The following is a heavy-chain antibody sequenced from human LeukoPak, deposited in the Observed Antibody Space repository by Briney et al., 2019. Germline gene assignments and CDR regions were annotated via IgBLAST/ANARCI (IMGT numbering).Heavy chain of an antibody. CDR2: IYHSGST. CDR3: ARAIYSYGYFDQ. J-gene: IGHJ4*02. CDR1: DYSISSGVY. V-gene: IGHV4-38-2*01. Sequence: SETLSLTCAVSDYSISSGVYWGWIRQPPGKGLEWIGSIYHSGSTYYNPSLKSRVTISVDTSKNQFSLKLSSVTAAGTAVYYCARAIYSYGYFDQWGQGTLVTVSS. D-gene: IGHD5-18*01.